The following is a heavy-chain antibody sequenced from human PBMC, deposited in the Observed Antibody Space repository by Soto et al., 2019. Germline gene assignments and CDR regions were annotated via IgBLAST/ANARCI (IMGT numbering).Heavy chain of an antibody. Sequence: RASVKVSCKASGGTFSSYAISWVRQAPGQGLAWMGGIIPIFGTANYAQKFQGRVTITADESTSTAYMELSSLRSEDTAVYYCARVLAAAGTGWFDPWGQGTLVTVPS. V-gene: IGHV1-69*13. J-gene: IGHJ5*02. D-gene: IGHD6-13*01. CDR3: ARVLAAAGTGWFDP. CDR2: IIPIFGTA. CDR1: GGTFSSYA.